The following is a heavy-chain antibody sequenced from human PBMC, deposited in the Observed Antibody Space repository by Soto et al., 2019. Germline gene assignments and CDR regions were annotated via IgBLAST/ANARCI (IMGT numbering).Heavy chain of an antibody. D-gene: IGHD3-9*01. CDR1: GGSISSGGYY. V-gene: IGHV4-31*03. Sequence: QVQLQESGPGLVKPSQTLSLTCTVSGGSISSGGYYWSWIRQHPGKGLEWIGYIYYSGSTYYNPSLKSRVTISVDTSKNQFSLKLSSVTAADTAVYYCARHLGYYDILTGYSGAFDLWGQGTMVTVSS. J-gene: IGHJ3*01. CDR2: IYYSGST. CDR3: ARHLGYYDILTGYSGAFDL.